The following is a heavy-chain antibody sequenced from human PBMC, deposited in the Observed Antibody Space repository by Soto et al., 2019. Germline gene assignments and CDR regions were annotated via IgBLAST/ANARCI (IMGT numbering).Heavy chain of an antibody. CDR1: GGSISSGDYY. V-gene: IGHV4-30-4*01. Sequence: QVQLQESGPGLVKPSQTLSLTCTVSGGSISSGDYYWSWIRQPPGKGLEWIGYIYYSGSTYYNPSLKSRVTISVDTSKNQFSLKLSSVTAADTAVYYCARDIYRYYDYVWGSYRYTGRGDYYGMDVWGQGTTVTVSS. D-gene: IGHD3-16*02. J-gene: IGHJ6*02. CDR2: IYYSGST. CDR3: ARDIYRYYDYVWGSYRYTGRGDYYGMDV.